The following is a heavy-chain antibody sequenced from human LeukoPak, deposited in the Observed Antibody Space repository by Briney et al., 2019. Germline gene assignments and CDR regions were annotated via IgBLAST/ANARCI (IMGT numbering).Heavy chain of an antibody. J-gene: IGHJ3*02. CDR1: GGTFSTYA. V-gene: IGHV1-69*05. CDR3: ARGVTTSGSYSDDAFDI. Sequence: SVKVSCKASGGTFSTYAVTWVRQAPGQGLEWMGGIIPIFGKADYAQKFQGRVTMTRNTSISTAYMELSSLRSEDTAVYYCARGVTTSGSYSDDAFDIWGQGTMVTVSS. D-gene: IGHD1-26*01. CDR2: IIPIFGKA.